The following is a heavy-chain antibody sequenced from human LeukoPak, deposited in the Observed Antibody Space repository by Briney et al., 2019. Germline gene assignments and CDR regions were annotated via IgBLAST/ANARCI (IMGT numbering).Heavy chain of an antibody. CDR1: GFTFSSYW. D-gene: IGHD6-19*01. V-gene: IGHV3-74*01. CDR2: INNDGSSI. Sequence: GGSLRLSCAASGFTFSSYWMHWVRQAPGKGLVWVSRINNDGSSISYADSVKGRFTISRDNAKSTLYLQMNSLSAEDTALYYCARVDTDTSGYYFDYWGQGTLVTVSS. CDR3: ARVDTDTSGYYFDY. J-gene: IGHJ4*02.